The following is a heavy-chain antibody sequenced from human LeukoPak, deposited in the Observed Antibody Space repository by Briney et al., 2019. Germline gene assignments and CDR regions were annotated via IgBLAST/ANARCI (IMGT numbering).Heavy chain of an antibody. Sequence: GGSLRLSCAASGFTVSSNYMSSVRQAPGKGLEWVSVIYSGGSTYYADSVKGRFTISRDNSKNTLYLQMNSLRAEDTAVYYYARLAGSSGLAGGFDIWGQGTMVTVSS. J-gene: IGHJ3*02. CDR2: IYSGGST. CDR3: ARLAGSSGLAGGFDI. D-gene: IGHD3-22*01. CDR1: GFTVSSNY. V-gene: IGHV3-53*01.